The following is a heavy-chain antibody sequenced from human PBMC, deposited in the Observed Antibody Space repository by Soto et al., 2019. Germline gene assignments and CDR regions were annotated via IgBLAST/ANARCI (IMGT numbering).Heavy chain of an antibody. CDR1: GFTFSSYA. Sequence: EVQLLESGGGLVQPGGSLRLSCAASGFTFSSYAMSWVRQAPGKGLEWVSAISGSGVSTYYSDSVKGRFTISRDNSKNTLYLQMNSLRAEDTAVYYCAKGTYSSSSGFDYWGQGTLVTVSS. CDR2: ISGSGVST. D-gene: IGHD6-6*01. CDR3: AKGTYSSSSGFDY. V-gene: IGHV3-23*01. J-gene: IGHJ4*02.